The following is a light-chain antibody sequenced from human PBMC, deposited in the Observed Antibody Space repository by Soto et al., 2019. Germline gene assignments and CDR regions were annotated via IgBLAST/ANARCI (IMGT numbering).Light chain of an antibody. J-gene: IGLJ3*02. CDR2: EVA. V-gene: IGLV2-14*01. CDR3: SSYATNTVL. CDR1: NSDIGGYNY. Sequence: QSALTQPASVSGSPGQSITISCTGTNSDIGGYNYVSWYQQHPGKAPKLMIYEVANRPSGVSSRFSGSKSGNTASLTISGLQAEDEADYYCSSYATNTVLFGGGTKLTVL.